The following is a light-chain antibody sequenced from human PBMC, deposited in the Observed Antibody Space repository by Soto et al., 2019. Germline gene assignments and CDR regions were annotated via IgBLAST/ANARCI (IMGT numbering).Light chain of an antibody. CDR2: AAS. V-gene: IGKV1-39*01. Sequence: DIPMPQSPASLYASVGDRVTITCRASQPISSYLNWYQQKAGKAPTLLIYAASSLQSGVPSRFSGSGAGTDFTLTISPLQPADFATLYCQQSYSSPRYTLGKGNKGELK. CDR1: QPISSY. CDR3: QQSYSSPRYT. J-gene: IGKJ2*01.